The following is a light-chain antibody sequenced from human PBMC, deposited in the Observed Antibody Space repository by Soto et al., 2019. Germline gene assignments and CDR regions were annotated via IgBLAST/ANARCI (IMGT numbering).Light chain of an antibody. CDR1: QSVSSN. CDR3: EQYNNWPPLT. CDR2: GAS. Sequence: EIVMTQSPAPLSASPGERATLSCRASQSVSSNLAWSQQKPGQAPRLLIYGASTRATGIPARFSVSGSGTEFTLTISSLQSKDLAVDYCEQYNNWPPLTFGGGTKVEIK. J-gene: IGKJ4*01. V-gene: IGKV3-15*01.